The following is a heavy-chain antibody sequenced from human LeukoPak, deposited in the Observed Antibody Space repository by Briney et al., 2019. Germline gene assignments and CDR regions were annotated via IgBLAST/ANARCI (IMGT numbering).Heavy chain of an antibody. Sequence: SETLSLTCAVYGGSFSGYYWSWIRQPPGKGLEWIGEINHSGSTNYNPSLKSRVTISVDTSKNQFSLKLSSVTAADTAVYYCARGLHWNYSWFDPWGQGTLVTVSS. CDR1: GGSFSGYY. J-gene: IGHJ5*02. CDR3: ARGLHWNYSWFDP. CDR2: INHSGST. V-gene: IGHV4-34*01. D-gene: IGHD1-7*01.